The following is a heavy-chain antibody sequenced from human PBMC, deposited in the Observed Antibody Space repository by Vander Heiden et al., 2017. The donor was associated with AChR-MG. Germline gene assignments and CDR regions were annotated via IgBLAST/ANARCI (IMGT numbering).Heavy chain of an antibody. Sequence: EVQVVQSGAEVKKPGESRIISCKVSGSSLTSQRISWVRLMPWNGLEWMGRIDPSDSYTNYSPSFQGHVTISADKSISTAYLQWSGLKASDTAMYYCARPEGYYGSGSYYKDAFDIWGQGTMVTVSS. J-gene: IGHJ3*02. V-gene: IGHV5-10-1*03. CDR1: GSSLTSQR. CDR3: ARPEGYYGSGSYYKDAFDI. CDR2: IDPSDSYT. D-gene: IGHD3-10*01.